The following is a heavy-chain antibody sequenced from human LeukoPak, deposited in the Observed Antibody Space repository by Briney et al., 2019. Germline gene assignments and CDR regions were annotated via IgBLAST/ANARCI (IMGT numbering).Heavy chain of an antibody. V-gene: IGHV3-23*01. D-gene: IGHD6-6*01. CDR2: ISDSGGDT. CDR3: AKRVEYSSSSGGYFDY. Sequence: GGSLRLSCAASGFIFKTYAMSWVRQAPGKGLEWVSAISDSGGDTYYADSVKGRFTISRDNSKNTLYLQMNSLRVEDTAVYYCAKRVEYSSSSGGYFDYWGQGTLVTVSS. J-gene: IGHJ4*02. CDR1: GFIFKTYA.